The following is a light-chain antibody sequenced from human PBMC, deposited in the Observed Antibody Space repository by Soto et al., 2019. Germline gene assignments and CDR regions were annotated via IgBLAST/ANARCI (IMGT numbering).Light chain of an antibody. J-gene: IGLJ2*01. Sequence: QSVLTQPPSASGSRGQSVTISCTGTNNDIAIFNYVSWYQQYPGKAPKLLIYEVTKRPSGVPARFSGSKSGNTASLTVSGLRAEDEAHYFCSSLADTDKIVFGGGTKVTVL. CDR2: EVT. CDR1: NNDIAIFNY. V-gene: IGLV2-8*01. CDR3: SSLADTDKIV.